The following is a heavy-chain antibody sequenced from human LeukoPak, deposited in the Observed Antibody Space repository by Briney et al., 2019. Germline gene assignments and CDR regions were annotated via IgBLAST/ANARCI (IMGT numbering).Heavy chain of an antibody. Sequence: GGSLRLSCAASGFTFRSYWMHWVRQAPGKGLVWVSRINFDGSSTSYADSVKGRFTISRDNAKNTLFLQMNSLRAEDTAMYYCARDPENRDAFDIWGQGTMVTVSS. V-gene: IGHV3-74*01. CDR2: INFDGSST. J-gene: IGHJ3*02. D-gene: IGHD1-14*01. CDR1: GFTFRSYW. CDR3: ARDPENRDAFDI.